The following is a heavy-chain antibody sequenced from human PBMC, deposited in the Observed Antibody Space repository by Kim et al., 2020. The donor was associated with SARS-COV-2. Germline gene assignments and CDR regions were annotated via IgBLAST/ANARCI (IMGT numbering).Heavy chain of an antibody. D-gene: IGHD6-19*01. V-gene: IGHV3-23*01. CDR2: ISGSGGST. Sequence: GGSLRLSCAASGFTFSSYAMSWVRQAPGKGLEWVSAISGSGGSTYYADSVKGRFTISRYNSKNTLYLQMNSLRAEDTAVYYCAKAPTVGIAVAGWYFDYWGQGTLVTVSS. CDR1: GFTFSSYA. CDR3: AKAPTVGIAVAGWYFDY. J-gene: IGHJ4*02.